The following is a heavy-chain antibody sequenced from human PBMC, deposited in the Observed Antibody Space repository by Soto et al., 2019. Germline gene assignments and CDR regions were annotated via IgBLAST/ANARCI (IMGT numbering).Heavy chain of an antibody. CDR1: GFTFSSYA. Sequence: GGSLRLSCSASGFTFSSYAMHWVRQAPGKGLEYVSAISSSGGTTYYADSVKGRFTISRDNSKNTLYLQMSSLRAEDTAVYYSVKDWRERSGWYNSSYGMDVWGQGTTVTVSS. D-gene: IGHD6-19*01. V-gene: IGHV3-64D*08. CDR2: ISSSGGTT. J-gene: IGHJ6*02. CDR3: VKDWRERSGWYNSSYGMDV.